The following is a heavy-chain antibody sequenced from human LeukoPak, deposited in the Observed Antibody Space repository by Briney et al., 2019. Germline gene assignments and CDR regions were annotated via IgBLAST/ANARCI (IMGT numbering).Heavy chain of an antibody. CDR3: ARERAIAAAGYYYYYGMDV. Sequence: PSETLSLTCTVSGGSISSGSYYWSWIRQPAGKGLEWIGRIYTSGSTNYNPSLKSRVTTSVDTSKNQFSLKLSSVTAADTAVYYCARERAIAAAGYYYYYGMDVWGQGTTVTVSS. J-gene: IGHJ6*02. CDR1: GGSISSGSYY. D-gene: IGHD6-13*01. V-gene: IGHV4-61*02. CDR2: IYTSGST.